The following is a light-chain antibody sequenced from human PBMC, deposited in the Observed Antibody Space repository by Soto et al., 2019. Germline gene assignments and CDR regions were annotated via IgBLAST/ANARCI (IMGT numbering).Light chain of an antibody. CDR1: SGHSSYI. CDR3: QTWGTGIVV. CDR2: LNSDGSH. J-gene: IGLJ2*01. Sequence: QLALTQSPSASASLGASVKLTCTLSSGHSSYIIAWHQQQPEEGPRYLMKLNSDGSHTKGDGIPDRFSGSSSGAERYLTISSLQSEDEADYYCQTWGTGIVVFGGGTKLTVL. V-gene: IGLV4-69*01.